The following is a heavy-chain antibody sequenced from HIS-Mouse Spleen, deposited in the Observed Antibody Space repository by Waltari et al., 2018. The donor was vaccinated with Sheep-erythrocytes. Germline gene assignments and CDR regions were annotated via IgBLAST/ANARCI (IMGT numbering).Heavy chain of an antibody. CDR2: IYSGGST. D-gene: IGHD2-21*02. Sequence: EVQLVESGGGLVQPGGSLRLSCAASGFPVSSNYLSCVRQAPGKGLEWVSVIYSGGSTYYADSVKGRFTISRDNSKNTLYLQMNSLRAEDTAVYYCARVSGGNSNRFDYWGQGTLVTVSS. CDR1: GFPVSSNY. J-gene: IGHJ4*02. V-gene: IGHV3-66*01. CDR3: ARVSGGNSNRFDY.